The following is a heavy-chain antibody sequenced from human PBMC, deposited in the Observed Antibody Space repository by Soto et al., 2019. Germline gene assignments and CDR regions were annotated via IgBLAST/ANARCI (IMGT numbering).Heavy chain of an antibody. J-gene: IGHJ6*03. CDR2: INSDGSST. V-gene: IGHV3-74*01. D-gene: IGHD3-3*01. Sequence: GGSLRLSCAASGFTFSSYWMHWVRQAPGKGLVWVSRINSDGSSTSYADSVKGRFTISRDNAKNTLYLQMNSLRAEDTVVYYCSRFAGHFGVPPNGGVYYSYYMDVWGKGTTVTVSS. CDR1: GFTFSSYW. CDR3: SRFAGHFGVPPNGGVYYSYYMDV.